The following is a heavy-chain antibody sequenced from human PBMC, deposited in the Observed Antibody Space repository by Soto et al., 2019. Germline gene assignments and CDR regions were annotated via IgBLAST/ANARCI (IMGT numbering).Heavy chain of an antibody. J-gene: IGHJ4*02. CDR2: ISYDGSNK. CDR1: GYTFSSYG. V-gene: IGHV3-30*18. Sequence: PGGSLRLSCAASGYTFSSYGMHWVRQAPGKGLEWVAVISYDGSNKYYADSVKGRFTISRDNSKNTLYLQMNSQRAEDTAVYYCAKDLSIFGVVIDLGYFDYWGQGTLVTVSS. CDR3: AKDLSIFGVVIDLGYFDY. D-gene: IGHD3-3*02.